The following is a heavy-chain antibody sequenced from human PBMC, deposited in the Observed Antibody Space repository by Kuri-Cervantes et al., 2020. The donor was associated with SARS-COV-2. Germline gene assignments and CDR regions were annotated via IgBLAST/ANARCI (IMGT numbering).Heavy chain of an antibody. CDR3: AREGVRFLEWLKTQWHYGMDV. CDR2: IIPIFGTA. CDR1: GGTFSSYA. Sequence: SVKVSCKASGGTFSSYAISWVRQAPGQGLEWMGGIIPIFGTANYAQKFQGRVTITADESTSTAYMELSSLRSEDTAVYYCAREGVRFLEWLKTQWHYGMDVWGQGTTVTVSS. J-gene: IGHJ6*02. V-gene: IGHV1-69*13. D-gene: IGHD3-3*01.